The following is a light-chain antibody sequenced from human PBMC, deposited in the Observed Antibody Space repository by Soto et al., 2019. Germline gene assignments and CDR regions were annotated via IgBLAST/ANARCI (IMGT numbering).Light chain of an antibody. CDR3: QQFNNWPAT. J-gene: IGKJ2*01. V-gene: IGKV3-15*01. CDR1: QSVRSN. Sequence: EIVMTQSPATLSVSPGERATLSCRASQSVRSNLAWYQQKPGQAPRLLIYDASTRASGVPDRFSGSGSGTEFTLTISSLPSEDFALYYCQQFNNWPATFGQGTKLEI. CDR2: DAS.